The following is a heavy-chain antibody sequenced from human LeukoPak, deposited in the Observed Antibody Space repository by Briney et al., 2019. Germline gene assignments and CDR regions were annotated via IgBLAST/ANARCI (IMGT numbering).Heavy chain of an antibody. CDR2: IIPIFGTA. CDR1: GGTFSSYA. Sequence: PEASVKVSCKASGGTFSSYAISWVRQAPGQGLEWMGGIIPIFGTANYAQKFQGRVTITADESTSTAYMELSSLRSEDTAVYYCARDFSGWNFLDYWGQGTLVTVSS. J-gene: IGHJ4*02. D-gene: IGHD1-7*01. CDR3: ARDFSGWNFLDY. V-gene: IGHV1-69*13.